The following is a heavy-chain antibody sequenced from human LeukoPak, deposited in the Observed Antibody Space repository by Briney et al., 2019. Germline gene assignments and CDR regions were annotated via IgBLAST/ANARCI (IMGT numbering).Heavy chain of an antibody. J-gene: IGHJ5*02. CDR2: ITGTGGST. V-gene: IGHV3-23*01. CDR1: GFTFSSYA. CDR3: ATRGYCSGTSCYAPQP. D-gene: IGHD2-2*01. Sequence: GGSLRLSCAASGFTFSSYAMSWVRQAPGKGLEWVSPITGTGGSTYYADSVKGRFTISRDNSKNTLYLQMNSLRAEDTAVYYCATRGYCSGTSCYAPQPWGQGTLVTVSS.